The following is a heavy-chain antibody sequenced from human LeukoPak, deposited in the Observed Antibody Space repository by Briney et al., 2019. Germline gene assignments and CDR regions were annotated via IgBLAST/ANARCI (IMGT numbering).Heavy chain of an antibody. J-gene: IGHJ4*02. Sequence: PGGSLRLSCAASGFTFSSYAMHWVRQAPGKGLEWVAVISYDGSNKYYADSVKGRLTISRDNSKNTLYLQMNSLRVDDTAVYYCARDRLHYGEYEKTLDYWGQGTLVTVSS. CDR3: ARDRLHYGEYEKTLDY. V-gene: IGHV3-30*04. CDR2: ISYDGSNK. D-gene: IGHD4-17*01. CDR1: GFTFSSYA.